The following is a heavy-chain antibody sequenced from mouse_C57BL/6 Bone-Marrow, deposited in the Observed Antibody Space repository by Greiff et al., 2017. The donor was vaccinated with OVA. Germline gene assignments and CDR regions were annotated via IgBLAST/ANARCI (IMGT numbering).Heavy chain of an antibody. D-gene: IGHD2-12*01. V-gene: IGHV1-18*01. CDR3: ARLRRLYYYAMDY. CDR2: INPNNGGT. Sequence: EVKLQESGPELVKPGASVKIPCKASGYTFTDYNMDWVKQSHGKSLEWIGDINPNNGGTIYNQKFKGKATLTVDKSSSTAYMELRSLTSEDTAVYYCARLRRLYYYAMDYWGQGTSVTVSS. CDR1: GYTFTDYN. J-gene: IGHJ4*01.